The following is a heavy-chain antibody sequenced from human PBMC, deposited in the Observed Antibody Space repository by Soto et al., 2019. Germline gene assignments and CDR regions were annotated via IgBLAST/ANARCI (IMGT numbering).Heavy chain of an antibody. CDR2: ISAYNGNT. V-gene: IGHV1-18*01. D-gene: IGHD2-15*01. J-gene: IGHJ3*02. Sequence: ASVKVSCKASGYTFTSYGISWVRQAPGQGLEWMGWISAYNGNTNYAQKLQGRVTMTTDTSTSTAYMELGSLRSDDTAVYYCARVYCSGGSCYSLVAFDIWGQGTMVTVSS. CDR1: GYTFTSYG. CDR3: ARVYCSGGSCYSLVAFDI.